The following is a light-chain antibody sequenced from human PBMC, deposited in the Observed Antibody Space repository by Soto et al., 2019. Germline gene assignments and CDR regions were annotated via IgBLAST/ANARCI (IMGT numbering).Light chain of an antibody. Sequence: DIQMTQSPSTRSASVGDRVTITCRASQSINTFLAWYQQKPGKAPNLLIFRASSLESGVPSRFSGSGSGTEFTLTISSLQPDDFATYYCQQYNYYWTFGQGTKVEIK. CDR2: RAS. J-gene: IGKJ1*01. V-gene: IGKV1-5*03. CDR3: QQYNYYWT. CDR1: QSINTF.